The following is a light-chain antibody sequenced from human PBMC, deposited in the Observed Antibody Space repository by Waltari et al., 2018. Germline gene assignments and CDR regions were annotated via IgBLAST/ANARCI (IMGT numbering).Light chain of an antibody. J-gene: IGKJ5*01. CDR1: KDIGNY. CDR2: AVS. V-gene: IGKV1-17*03. Sequence: DIQMTQSPSAMSASVGDRVPITWRASKDIGNYLAWFQQKPGTVPKRLIYAVSSLESGVPSRFSGSDSGTEFTLTINRLQPEDLATYFCLQHYTYPPTFGQGTRLEI. CDR3: LQHYTYPPT.